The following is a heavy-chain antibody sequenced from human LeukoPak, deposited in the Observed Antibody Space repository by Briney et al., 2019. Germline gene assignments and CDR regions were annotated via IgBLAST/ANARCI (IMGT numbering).Heavy chain of an antibody. V-gene: IGHV3-48*03. D-gene: IGHD3-16*01. CDR2: ISSSGSTV. Sequence: GGSLRLSCAASGFTFSSYEMNWVRQAPGKGLEWVSYISSSGSTVYYTDSVMGRFTISRDNAKNSLYLQMNSLRAEDTAVYFCARGDDRHRPCYFDYWGQGTLVTVSS. J-gene: IGHJ4*02. CDR3: ARGDDRHRPCYFDY. CDR1: GFTFSSYE.